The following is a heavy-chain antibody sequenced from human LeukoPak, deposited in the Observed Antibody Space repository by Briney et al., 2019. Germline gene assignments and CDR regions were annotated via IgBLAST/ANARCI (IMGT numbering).Heavy chain of an antibody. CDR2: INADNGNT. J-gene: IGHJ6*02. CDR1: GYTFTSYG. Sequence: GASVKVSCKASGYTFTSYGMQWVRQAPGQGLEWMGWINADNGNTKYSQKFQDRVTITRDTSARTAYMEVNSLRSEDTAVYYCARGTYYDGRPYGMDVWGQGTTVIVSS. V-gene: IGHV1-3*01. D-gene: IGHD3-16*01. CDR3: ARGTYYDGRPYGMDV.